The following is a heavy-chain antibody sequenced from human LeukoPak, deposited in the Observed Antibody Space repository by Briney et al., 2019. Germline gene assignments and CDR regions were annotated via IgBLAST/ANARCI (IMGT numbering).Heavy chain of an antibody. J-gene: IGHJ4*02. CDR3: AKGEGRYDFWGDNLVDY. V-gene: IGHV3-23*01. CDR2: ISGSGGST. Sequence: PGGSLRLSCAASGFTFSSYAMSWVRQAPGKGLEWVSAISGSGGSTYYADSAKGRFTISRDNSKNTLYLQMNSLRAEDTAVYYCAKGEGRYDFWGDNLVDYWGQGTLVTVSS. CDR1: GFTFSSYA. D-gene: IGHD3-3*01.